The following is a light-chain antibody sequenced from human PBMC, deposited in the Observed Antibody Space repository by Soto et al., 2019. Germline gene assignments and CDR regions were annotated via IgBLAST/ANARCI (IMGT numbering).Light chain of an antibody. V-gene: IGKV1-33*01. J-gene: IGKJ2*01. CDR3: QQYDHLPYT. CDR1: QDISNY. CDR2: DSS. Sequence: DIQMTQSPSSLSASVGDRVTITCRASQDISNYLNWYQQKPGKAPKLLIYDSSNLETGVPSRFSGSGSGTDFTFTISSLQPEDIATYYCQQYDHLPYTFGQGTKLEIK.